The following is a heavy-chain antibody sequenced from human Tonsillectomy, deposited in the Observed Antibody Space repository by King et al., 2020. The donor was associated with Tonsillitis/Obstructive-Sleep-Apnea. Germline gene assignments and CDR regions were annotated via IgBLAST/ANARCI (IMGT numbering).Heavy chain of an antibody. V-gene: IGHV3-30*18. J-gene: IGHJ4*02. CDR3: VKDDSSGYYYVDY. CDR1: GFTFSSYG. CDR2: ILYDGSNQ. D-gene: IGHD3-22*01. Sequence: VQLVESGGGVVQPGRSLRLSCAASGFTFSSYGMHWVRQAPGKGLEWVALILYDGSNQYYADSVKGRFAISRDDSKITLYLQMNSLRVEDTAVYYCVKDDSSGYYYVDYWGQGTLVTVSS.